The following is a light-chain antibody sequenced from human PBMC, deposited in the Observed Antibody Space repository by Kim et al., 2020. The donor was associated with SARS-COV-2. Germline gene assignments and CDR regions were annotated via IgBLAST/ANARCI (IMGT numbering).Light chain of an antibody. Sequence: GQRVISSCSGSSASIGGHDVYWCQEFPDTAPKLLIYTNNQRPSGVPDRFSGSRSGTSAALGISGLRSEDEADYYCAAWDDSLSGVVFGGGTQLTVL. CDR1: SASIGGHD. J-gene: IGLJ2*01. V-gene: IGLV1-47*01. CDR2: TNN. CDR3: AAWDDSLSGVV.